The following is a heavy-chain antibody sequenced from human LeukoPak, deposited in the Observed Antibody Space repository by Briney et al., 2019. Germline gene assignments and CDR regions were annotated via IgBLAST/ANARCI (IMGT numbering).Heavy chain of an antibody. Sequence: SETLSLACAVYGGSFSGYYWSWIRQPPGKGLEWIGEINHSGSTNYNPSLKSRVTISVGTSKNQFSLKLSSVTAADTAVYYCARSGTTVGYYYYYGMDVWGQGTTTTVSS. D-gene: IGHD1-7*01. CDR2: INHSGST. V-gene: IGHV4-34*01. CDR1: GGSFSGYY. CDR3: ARSGTTVGYYYYYGMDV. J-gene: IGHJ6*02.